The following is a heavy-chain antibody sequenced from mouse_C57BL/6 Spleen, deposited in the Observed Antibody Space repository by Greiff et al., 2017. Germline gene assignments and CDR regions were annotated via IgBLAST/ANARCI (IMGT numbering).Heavy chain of an antibody. CDR1: GYTFTSYD. CDR2: IYPRDGST. V-gene: IGHV1-85*01. D-gene: IGHD1-1*01. CDR3: ARYLNYYGSSPFAY. Sequence: VQLQQSGPELVKPGASVKLSCKASGYTFTSYDINWVKQRPGQGLEWIGWIYPRDGSTKYNEKFKGKATLTVDTSSSTAYMELHSLTSEDSAVYFCARYLNYYGSSPFAYWGQGTLVTVSA. J-gene: IGHJ3*01.